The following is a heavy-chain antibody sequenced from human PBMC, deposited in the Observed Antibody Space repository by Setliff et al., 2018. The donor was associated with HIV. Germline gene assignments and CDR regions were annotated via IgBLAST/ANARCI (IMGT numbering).Heavy chain of an antibody. Sequence: PSETLSLTCTVSGGSISSYYWSVFRQPPGKGLEWIGYIYYSGSSNYNPSLKSRVTISVDTSNSQFSLKLSSVTAADTAVYYCARAGYYGSTSYWEYFQHWGQGTLVTVSS. CDR2: IYYSGSS. J-gene: IGHJ1*01. CDR3: ARAGYYGSTSYWEYFQH. CDR1: GGSISSYY. D-gene: IGHD3-22*01. V-gene: IGHV4-59*01.